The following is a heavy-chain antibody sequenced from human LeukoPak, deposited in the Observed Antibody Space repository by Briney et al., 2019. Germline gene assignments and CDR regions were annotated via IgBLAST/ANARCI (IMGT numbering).Heavy chain of an antibody. V-gene: IGHV4-59*01. J-gene: IGHJ2*01. Sequence: SETLSLTCTVSGGSISSYYWIWIRQPPGKGLEWIGYIYNTETTNYNPSLKSRVTISVDTSNNLISLKPSSVTAADTAVYYCATPSRTSTGFLDLWGRGTLVTVSS. D-gene: IGHD2-8*02. CDR2: IYNTETT. CDR1: GGSISSYY. CDR3: ATPSRTSTGFLDL.